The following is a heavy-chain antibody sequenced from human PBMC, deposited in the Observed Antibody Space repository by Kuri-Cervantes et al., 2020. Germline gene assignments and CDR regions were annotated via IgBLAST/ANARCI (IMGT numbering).Heavy chain of an antibody. V-gene: IGHV1-2*02. Sequence: ASVKVSCKASGYTFTGYYMHWVRQAPGQGLEWMGWINPNSGGPNYAQKFQGRVTMTRDTSISTAYMELSRLRSDDTAVYYCARGVWIQLWTQHHPIQNWFDPWGQGTLVTVSS. CDR2: INPNSGGP. CDR3: ARGVWIQLWTQHHPIQNWFDP. CDR1: GYTFTGYY. J-gene: IGHJ5*02. D-gene: IGHD5-18*01.